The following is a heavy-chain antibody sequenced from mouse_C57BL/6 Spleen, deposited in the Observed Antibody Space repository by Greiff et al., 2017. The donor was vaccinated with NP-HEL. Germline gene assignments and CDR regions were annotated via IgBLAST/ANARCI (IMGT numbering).Heavy chain of an antibody. CDR1: GYTFTSYW. Sequence: QVQLQQPGAELVRPGSSVKLSCKASGYTFTSYWMHWVKQRPIQGLEWIGNIDPSDSETHYNQKFKDKATLTVDKSSSTAYMQLSSLTSEDSAVYYCAREGFSTAYYAMDYWGQGTSVTVSS. CDR3: AREGFSTAYYAMDY. CDR2: IDPSDSET. V-gene: IGHV1-52*01. D-gene: IGHD3-3*01. J-gene: IGHJ4*01.